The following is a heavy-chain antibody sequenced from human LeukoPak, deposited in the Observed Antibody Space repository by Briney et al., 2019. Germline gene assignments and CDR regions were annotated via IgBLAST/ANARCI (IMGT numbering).Heavy chain of an antibody. V-gene: IGHV3-30*18. CDR3: AKDFKGLTIVAAGSFDY. Sequence: GGSLRLSCAASGFTYSSYGMHWVRQAPGKGLEWVAVISYDGSNKYYADSVKGRFTISRDNSKNTLYLQMNSLRAEDTAVYYCAKDFKGLTIVAAGSFDYWGQGTLVTVSP. D-gene: IGHD6-13*01. J-gene: IGHJ4*02. CDR2: ISYDGSNK. CDR1: GFTYSSYG.